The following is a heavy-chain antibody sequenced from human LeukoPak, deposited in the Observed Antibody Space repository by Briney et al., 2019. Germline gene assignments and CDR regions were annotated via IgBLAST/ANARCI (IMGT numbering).Heavy chain of an antibody. CDR1: GFTFSSYG. Sequence: PGGSLRLSCAASGFTFSSYGMHWVRQAPGKGLEWVAVIWYDGSNKYYADSVKGRFTISRDNSKNTLYLQMNSLRAEDTAVYYCARDSEPSDFWSGYFPRPYYYYGMGVWGQGTTVTVSS. D-gene: IGHD3-3*01. V-gene: IGHV3-33*01. CDR3: ARDSEPSDFWSGYFPRPYYYYGMGV. CDR2: IWYDGSNK. J-gene: IGHJ6*02.